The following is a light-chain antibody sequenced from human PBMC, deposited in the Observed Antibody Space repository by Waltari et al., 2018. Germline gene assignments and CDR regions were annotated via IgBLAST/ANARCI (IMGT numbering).Light chain of an antibody. V-gene: IGKV1-12*01. Sequence: DIQMTQHPSSVYASVGESVTITGRVSQGFCTWLAWFQQMPGKAPRLLIFDASSLQSGVPSRFSGSGSGTDFTLTISRLQPEDVATYYCQQANNFPITFGGGTKVEIK. CDR1: QGFCTW. CDR2: DAS. CDR3: QQANNFPIT. J-gene: IGKJ4*01.